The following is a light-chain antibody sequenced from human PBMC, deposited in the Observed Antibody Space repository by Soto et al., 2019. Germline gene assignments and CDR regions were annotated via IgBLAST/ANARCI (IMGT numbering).Light chain of an antibody. CDR2: DAS. CDR1: QSVSSY. CDR3: QQCSNWPRT. V-gene: IGKV3-11*01. J-gene: IGKJ3*01. Sequence: EIVLTQSPATLSLSPGERATLSCRASQSVSSYLAWYQQKPGQAPRLLIYDASNRATDIPARFSGRGSGTDFTLTISSLEPEEFAVYYCQQCSNWPRTFGPGTKVDIK.